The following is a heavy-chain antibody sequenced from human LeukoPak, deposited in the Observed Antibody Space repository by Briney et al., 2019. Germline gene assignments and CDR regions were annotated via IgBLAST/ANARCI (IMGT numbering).Heavy chain of an antibody. D-gene: IGHD3-10*01. J-gene: IGHJ5*02. V-gene: IGHV4-31*11. CDR2: IYYSGST. Sequence: TSETLSLTCAVYGGSFSGYYWSWIRQHPGKGLEWIGYIYYSGSTYYNPSLKSRVTISVDTSKNQFSLKLSSVTAADTAVYYCANYGSGSYRFDPWGQGTLVTVSS. CDR3: ANYGSGSYRFDP. CDR1: GGSFSGYY.